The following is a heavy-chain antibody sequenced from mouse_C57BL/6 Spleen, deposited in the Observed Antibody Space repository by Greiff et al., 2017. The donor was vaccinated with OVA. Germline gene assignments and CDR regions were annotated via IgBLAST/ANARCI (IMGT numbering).Heavy chain of an antibody. CDR3: ARELLRFYYFDY. D-gene: IGHD1-1*01. Sequence: EVKLLESGPGLVKPSQSLSLTCSVTGYSITSGYYWNWIRQFPGNKLEWMGYISYDGSNNYNPSLKNRISITRDTSKNQFFLKLNSVTTEDTATYYCARELLRFYYFDYWGQGTTLTVSS. CDR1: GYSITSGYY. V-gene: IGHV3-6*01. J-gene: IGHJ2*01. CDR2: ISYDGSN.